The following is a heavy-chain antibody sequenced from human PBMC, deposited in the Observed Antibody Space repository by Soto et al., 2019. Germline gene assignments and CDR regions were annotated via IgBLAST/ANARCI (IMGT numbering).Heavy chain of an antibody. J-gene: IGHJ3*02. Sequence: ASVKVSCKTSGYTFTGHYIHWVRQAPGQGLEWMGWISAYNGNTNYAQKLQGRVTMTTDTSTSTAYMELRSLRSDDTAVYYCAMFQWYDAFDIWGQGTMVTVSS. D-gene: IGHD2-15*01. CDR2: ISAYNGNT. V-gene: IGHV1-18*01. CDR3: AMFQWYDAFDI. CDR1: GYTFTGHY.